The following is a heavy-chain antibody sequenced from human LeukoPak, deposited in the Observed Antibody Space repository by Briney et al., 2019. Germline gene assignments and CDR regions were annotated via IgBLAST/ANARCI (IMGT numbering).Heavy chain of an antibody. V-gene: IGHV1-8*01. J-gene: IGHJ4*02. CDR1: VYTFTSYD. CDR2: MNPNSGNT. Sequence: ASMKVSCKASVYTFTSYDINWVRQASGQGLEWMAWMNPNSGNTGYAQKFQGRVTMTRNTSISTAYMELSILRSEDTAVYYCYIVVVVAATISENDYWGQGTLVTVSS. D-gene: IGHD2-15*01. CDR3: YIVVVVAATISENDY.